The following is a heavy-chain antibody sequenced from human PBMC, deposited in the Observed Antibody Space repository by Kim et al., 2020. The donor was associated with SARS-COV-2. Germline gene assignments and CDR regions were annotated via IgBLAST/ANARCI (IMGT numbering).Heavy chain of an antibody. J-gene: IGHJ3*02. D-gene: IGHD1-26*01. V-gene: IGHV4-34*01. CDR2: INHSGST. CDR3: AREMSGSRAFDI. Sequence: SETLSLTCAVYGGSFSGYYWSWIRQYPGKGLEWIGEINHSGSTNYNPSLKSRVTISVETSKNQFSLKLSSVTAADTAVFYCAREMSGSRAFDIWGQGTMVTVSS. CDR1: GGSFSGYY.